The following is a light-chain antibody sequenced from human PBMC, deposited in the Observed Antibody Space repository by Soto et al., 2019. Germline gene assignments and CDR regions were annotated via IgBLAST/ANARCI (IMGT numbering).Light chain of an antibody. CDR2: DAS. Sequence: EIVLTQSPATLSWSPGGRTTLSCRSSQSVSSYLAWYQQKPGQAPMLLIYDASTGATGIPSRFSGSGSGTDFTLTISSLEPEDFAVYYCQQRSNWSRALTFVGGTKVEIK. CDR1: QSVSSY. V-gene: IGKV3-11*01. J-gene: IGKJ4*01. CDR3: QQRSNWSRALT.